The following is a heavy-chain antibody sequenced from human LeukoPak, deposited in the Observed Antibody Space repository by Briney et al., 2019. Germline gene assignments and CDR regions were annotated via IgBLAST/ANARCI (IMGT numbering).Heavy chain of an antibody. CDR1: GFTFSSHW. J-gene: IGHJ1*01. D-gene: IGHD1-14*01. CDR2: INNDGSRT. CDR3: ARDAPSGRTKFEH. V-gene: IGHV3-74*01. Sequence: PGGSLRLSCAASGFTFSSHWMHWVSQAPGKGLVWVSRINNDGSRTTYADSVKGRFTISRDNAKNSLYLQMHGLRAEDTAVYYCARDAPSGRTKFEHWGQGTLVTVSS.